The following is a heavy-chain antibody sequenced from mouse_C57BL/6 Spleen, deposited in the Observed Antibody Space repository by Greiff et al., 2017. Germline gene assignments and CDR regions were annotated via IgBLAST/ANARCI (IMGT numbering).Heavy chain of an antibody. J-gene: IGHJ3*01. D-gene: IGHD3-2*02. V-gene: IGHV1-61*01. Sequence: QVQLQQPGAELVRPGSSVKLSCKASGYTFTSYWMDWVQQRPGQGLEWIGNIYPSDSETHYTQKFKDKATLTVDKSSSTAYMQLSSLTSEDSAVYYCARGGPGFLAYWGQGTLVTVSA. CDR3: ARGGPGFLAY. CDR2: IYPSDSET. CDR1: GYTFTSYW.